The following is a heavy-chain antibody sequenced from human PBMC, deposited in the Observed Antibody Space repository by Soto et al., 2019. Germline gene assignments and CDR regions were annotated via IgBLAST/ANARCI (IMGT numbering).Heavy chain of an antibody. D-gene: IGHD2-21*01. Sequence: LSLTCTVFGASICYGGFWGSWFLQSPGKGLEWLGYINHFESTYSHTSFYGRLSMSLDRSRNMFSLNLSSVTAAGMAVQYCVRGCGKDAFDNWGQGVPGNVYS. V-gene: IGHV4-30-2*06. CDR1: GASICYGGFW. J-gene: IGHJ4*02. CDR3: VRGCGKDAFDN. CDR2: INHFEST.